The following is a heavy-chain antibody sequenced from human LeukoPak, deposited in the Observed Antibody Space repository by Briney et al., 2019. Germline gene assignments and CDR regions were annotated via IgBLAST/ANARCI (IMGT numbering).Heavy chain of an antibody. CDR3: ARIRSHRTRYFDY. J-gene: IGHJ4*02. D-gene: IGHD1-1*01. CDR1: GGSFSGYY. Sequence: SETLSLTCAVYGGSFSGYYWSWIRRPPGKGLEWIGEINHSGSTNYNPSLKSRVTISVDTSKNQFSLKLSSVTAADTAVYYCARIRSHRTRYFDYWGQGTLVPVSS. V-gene: IGHV4-34*01. CDR2: INHSGST.